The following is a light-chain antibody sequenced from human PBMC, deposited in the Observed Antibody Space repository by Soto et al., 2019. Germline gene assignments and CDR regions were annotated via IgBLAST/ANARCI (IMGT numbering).Light chain of an antibody. CDR2: AAS. V-gene: IGKV1-39*01. J-gene: IGKJ1*01. CDR3: QQSYRTPRT. CDR1: QSISNY. Sequence: DIQMTQSPSSLSASVGDRVTITCRASQSISNYLNWYQQKPGNAPKLLIYAASSLQSGVPSRFSGSGSGTDFTLTISSLQPADFATYYCQQSYRTPRTFGQGTKVEIK.